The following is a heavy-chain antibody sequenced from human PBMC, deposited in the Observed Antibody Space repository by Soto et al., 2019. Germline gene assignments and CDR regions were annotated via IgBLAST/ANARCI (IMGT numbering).Heavy chain of an antibody. Sequence: SVKVSCKASGLTFSSTSVQWVRQARGQRLEWIGWIVVGSGNTNYVQKFQERVTITRDMSTSTAYMELSSLRSEDTAVYYCAAGTYYDFWTGYSSGDYWGQGTLVTVSS. V-gene: IGHV1-58*01. CDR3: AAGTYYDFWTGYSSGDY. CDR1: GLTFSSTS. D-gene: IGHD3-3*01. CDR2: IVVGSGNT. J-gene: IGHJ4*02.